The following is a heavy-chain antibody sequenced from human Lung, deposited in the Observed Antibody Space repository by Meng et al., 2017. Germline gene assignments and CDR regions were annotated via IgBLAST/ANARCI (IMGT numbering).Heavy chain of an antibody. V-gene: IGHV4-30-4*01. CDR2: IYNSGST. Sequence: HVQLQESAPGLVKPSQTLSLTCTVSGGSISSSNYYWSWFRQPPGKGLEWSGHIYNSGSTYYNPSLKSRITISVDTSKNQFSLKLSSVTAADTAVYYCARGQKGYFDLWGRGTLVTVSS. CDR1: GGSISSSNYY. J-gene: IGHJ2*01. CDR3: ARGQKGYFDL.